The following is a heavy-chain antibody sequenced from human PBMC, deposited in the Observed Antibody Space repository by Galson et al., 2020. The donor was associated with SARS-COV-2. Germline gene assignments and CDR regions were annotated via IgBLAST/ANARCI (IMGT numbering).Heavy chain of an antibody. J-gene: IGHJ6*02. CDR3: ARSKYCGGDCLVYYYYGMDV. CDR2: ISAYNGNT. V-gene: IGHV1-18*01. CDR1: GYTFTSYG. Sequence: ASVKVSCKASGYTFTSYGISWVRQAPGQGLEWMGWISAYNGNTNYAQKLQGRVTMTTDTSTSTAYMELRRLRSDDTAVYYCARSKYCGGDCLVYYYYGMDVWGQGTTVTVSS. D-gene: IGHD2-21*02.